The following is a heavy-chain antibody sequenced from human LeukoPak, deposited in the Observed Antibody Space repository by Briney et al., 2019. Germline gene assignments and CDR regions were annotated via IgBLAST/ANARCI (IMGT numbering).Heavy chain of an antibody. D-gene: IGHD6-19*01. CDR2: IYPGDSDT. CDR3: ARHPTESGISYIAVAGTAAFDI. Sequence: GASLKTSCRGSGYSFTSYWIGWVRQLPGKGLEGMGIIYPGDSDTRYSPSFQGQVTISADKSISTAYLQWSSLKASDTAMYYCARHPTESGISYIAVAGTAAFDIWGQGTMVTVSS. J-gene: IGHJ3*02. V-gene: IGHV5-51*01. CDR1: GYSFTSYW.